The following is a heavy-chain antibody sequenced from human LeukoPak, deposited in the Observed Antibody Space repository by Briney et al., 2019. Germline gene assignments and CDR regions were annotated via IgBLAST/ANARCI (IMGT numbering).Heavy chain of an antibody. CDR1: GGSISSSNW. D-gene: IGHD3-22*01. CDR3: ASRGYYDSSGYYNY. CDR2: IYHRGST. Sequence: SGTLSLTCAVSGGSISSSNWWSWVRQSPGKGLEWIGEIYHRGSTNYNPSLKSRLTISVDKSKNQFSLKVSSVTAADTAVYYCASRGYYDSSGYYNYWGQGTLVTVSS. V-gene: IGHV4-4*02. J-gene: IGHJ4*02.